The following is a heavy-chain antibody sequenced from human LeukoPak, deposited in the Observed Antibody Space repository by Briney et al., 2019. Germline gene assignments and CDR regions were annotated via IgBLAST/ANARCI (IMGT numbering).Heavy chain of an antibody. CDR2: IKEDGSEK. CDR3: VRDKPAYYGSGSHFDY. D-gene: IGHD3-10*01. V-gene: IGHV3-7*01. Sequence: PGGSLRLSCGASVFIFSDYWMSWVRQAPGKGLEWVAQIKEDGSEKYYIDSVKGRFIISRDNAKTLMYLQMDSLRPEDTAVYYCVRDKPAYYGSGSHFDYWGQGALITVSS. J-gene: IGHJ4*02. CDR1: VFIFSDYW.